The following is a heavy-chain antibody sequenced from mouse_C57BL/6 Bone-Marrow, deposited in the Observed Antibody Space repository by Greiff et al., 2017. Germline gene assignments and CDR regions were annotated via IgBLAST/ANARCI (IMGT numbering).Heavy chain of an antibody. CDR1: GFTFSSYG. V-gene: IGHV5-6*01. Sequence: EVKLVESGGDLVKPGGSLKLSCAASGFTFSSYGMSWVRQTPDKRLEWVATISSGGSYTYYPDSVKGRFTISRDNAKNTLYLQMSSLKSEDTAMYYCASKLRYFIDVWGTGTTVTVSS. J-gene: IGHJ1*03. D-gene: IGHD1-1*01. CDR3: ASKLRYFIDV. CDR2: ISSGGSYT.